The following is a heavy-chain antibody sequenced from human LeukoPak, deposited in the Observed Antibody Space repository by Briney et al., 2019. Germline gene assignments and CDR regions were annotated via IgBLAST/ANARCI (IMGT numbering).Heavy chain of an antibody. CDR3: ARDLHGGNSFTSDWYFDL. CDR1: GGSISISNSNW. D-gene: IGHD4-23*01. J-gene: IGHJ2*01. CDR2: ISHSGST. Sequence: PSGTLSLTCAVSGGSISISNSNWWSWVRQPPGKGLEWIGEISHSGSTNYNPSLKSRVTISVDKSKNQFSLTLSSVTAADTAVYYCARDLHGGNSFTSDWYFDLWGRGNPVTVSS. V-gene: IGHV4-4*02.